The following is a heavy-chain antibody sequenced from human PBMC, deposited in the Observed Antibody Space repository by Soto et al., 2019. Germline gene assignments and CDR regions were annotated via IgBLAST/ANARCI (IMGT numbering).Heavy chain of an antibody. V-gene: IGHV4-31*02. CDR3: ARDRYNYDRDGCYFFFDF. CDR1: GGSLSSGDYY. CDR2: IFYSGST. D-gene: IGHD3-22*01. J-gene: IGHJ4*02. Sequence: SETLSLPCTVSGGSLSSGDYYWNWVRQRPGKGLEWLVNIFYSGSTYYNPSLMSRLTIAVDTSKNQFSLSLISVTAADTAVYFCARDRYNYDRDGCYFFFDFWGQGTLVTVS.